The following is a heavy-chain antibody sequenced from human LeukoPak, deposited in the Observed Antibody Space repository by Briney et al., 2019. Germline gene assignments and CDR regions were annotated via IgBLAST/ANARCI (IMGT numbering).Heavy chain of an antibody. Sequence: GGSLRLSCAASGFTFSSYGMHWVRQAPGKGLEWVAVIWYDGSNKYYADSVKGRFTISRDNSKNALYLQMNSLRAEDTAVYCCARDRGAVRGVHFDYWGQGTLVTVSS. CDR3: ARDRGAVRGVHFDY. J-gene: IGHJ4*02. CDR1: GFTFSSYG. V-gene: IGHV3-33*01. D-gene: IGHD3-10*01. CDR2: IWYDGSNK.